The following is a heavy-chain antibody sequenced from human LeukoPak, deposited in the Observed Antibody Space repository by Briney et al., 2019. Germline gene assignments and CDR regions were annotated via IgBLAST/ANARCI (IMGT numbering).Heavy chain of an antibody. J-gene: IGHJ4*02. CDR1: GDSISNFW. V-gene: IGHV4-59*08. Sequence: PSETLSLTCNVSGDSISNFWWSWIRQPPGKGLEWIGYIYHTGDTYYNPSLRSRLTISLDTSKNQFSLKLSSVTAADTAVYYCARRRYYDSSGYLDWGQGTLVTVSS. CDR3: ARRRYYDSSGYLD. CDR2: IYHTGDT. D-gene: IGHD3-22*01.